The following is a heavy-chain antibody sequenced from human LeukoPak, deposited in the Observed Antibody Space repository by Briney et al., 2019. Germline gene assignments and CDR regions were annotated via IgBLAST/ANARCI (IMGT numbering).Heavy chain of an antibody. V-gene: IGHV3-30*04. CDR1: GFTFSSYA. D-gene: IGHD6-13*01. J-gene: IGHJ4*02. CDR2: ISYDGSNK. Sequence: PGGSLRLSCAASGFTFSSYAMHWVRQAPGKGLERVAVISYDGSNKYYADSVKGRFTISRDNSKNTLYLQMNRLRAEDTAVYYCAKVPLIAAPKHFDYWGQGTLVTVSS. CDR3: AKVPLIAAPKHFDY.